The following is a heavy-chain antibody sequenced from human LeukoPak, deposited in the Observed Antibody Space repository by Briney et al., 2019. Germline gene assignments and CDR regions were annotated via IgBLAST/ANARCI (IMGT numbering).Heavy chain of an antibody. D-gene: IGHD3-10*01. CDR3: AKNEPQWGVRGVVDY. V-gene: IGHV3-21*01. J-gene: IGHJ4*02. CDR2: ISSSSSYI. Sequence: TGGSLRLSCAASGFTFSSYSMNWVRQAPGKGLEWASSISSSSSYIYYADSVKGRFTISRDNAKNSLYLQMNSLRAEDTAVYYCAKNEPQWGVRGVVDYWGQGTLVTVSS. CDR1: GFTFSSYS.